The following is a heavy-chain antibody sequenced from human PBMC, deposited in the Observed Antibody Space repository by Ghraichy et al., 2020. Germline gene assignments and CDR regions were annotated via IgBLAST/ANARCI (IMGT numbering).Heavy chain of an antibody. CDR1: GFTFSTYG. Sequence: GGSLRLSCAAYGFTFSTYGMIWVRQAPGKGLEWVSFIRYDGSNKYYTDSVEGRFTISRDNSKNTLYLEMNSLRLEDTAMYYCAKDKYSNYDYFDHWGQGTQVTVSS. CDR3: AKDKYSNYDYFDH. D-gene: IGHD4-11*01. V-gene: IGHV3-30*02. CDR2: IRYDGSNK. J-gene: IGHJ4*02.